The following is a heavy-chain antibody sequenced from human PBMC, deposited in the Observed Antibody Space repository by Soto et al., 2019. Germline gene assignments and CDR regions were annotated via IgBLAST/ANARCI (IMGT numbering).Heavy chain of an antibody. D-gene: IGHD3-16*01. J-gene: IGHJ4*03. CDR1: GFTFGDYS. CDR3: TRELGGASDY. CDR2: IRSKSYGGTT. V-gene: IGHV3-49*03. Sequence: GGSLRLSCTASGFTFGDYSMSWFRQAAGKGLEWVGFIRSKSYGGTTEYAASVKGRFTISRDDSKSIAYLQMNSLKSEDTAVYYCTRELGGASDYWGQGTTVTVSS.